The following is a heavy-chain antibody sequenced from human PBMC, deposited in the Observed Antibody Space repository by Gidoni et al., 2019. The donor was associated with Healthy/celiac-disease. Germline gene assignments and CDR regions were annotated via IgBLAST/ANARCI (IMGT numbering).Heavy chain of an antibody. Sequence: QVQLQESGPGLVKPSETLSLTCTVSGGSISSYYWSWIRQPPGKGLEWIGYIYYSGSTNYNPSLKSRVTISVDTSKNQFSLKLSSVTAADTAVYYCARSAAPPIVVVPATDYYYMDVWGKGTTVTVSS. J-gene: IGHJ6*03. D-gene: IGHD2-2*01. CDR2: IYYSGST. V-gene: IGHV4-59*08. CDR1: GGSISSYY. CDR3: ARSAAPPIVVVPATDYYYMDV.